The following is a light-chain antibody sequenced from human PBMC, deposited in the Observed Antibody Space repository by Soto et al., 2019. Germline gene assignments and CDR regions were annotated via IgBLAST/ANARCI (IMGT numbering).Light chain of an antibody. Sequence: IVLTQSPGTLSLSPGERATLSCRASQSVSSYLAWYQQKGGQAPRLLIYEASRRATGIPDRFSGSGSGTDFTLTINRLEPEDFAVYYCQQYSISSTFGQGTKVDIK. J-gene: IGKJ1*01. V-gene: IGKV3-20*01. CDR3: QQYSISST. CDR1: QSVSSY. CDR2: EAS.